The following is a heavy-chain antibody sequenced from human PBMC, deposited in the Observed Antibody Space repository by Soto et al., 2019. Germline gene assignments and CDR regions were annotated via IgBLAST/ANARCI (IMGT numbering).Heavy chain of an antibody. CDR3: AKEADFWSGYSGSGDY. CDR1: GFTFSSYA. Sequence: GGSLRLSCAASGFTFSSYAMSWVRQAPGKGLEWVSAISGSGGSTYYADSVKGRFTISRDNSKNTLYLQMNSLRAEDTAVYYCAKEADFWSGYSGSGDYWGQGTLVTVSS. CDR2: ISGSGGST. J-gene: IGHJ4*02. D-gene: IGHD3-3*01. V-gene: IGHV3-23*01.